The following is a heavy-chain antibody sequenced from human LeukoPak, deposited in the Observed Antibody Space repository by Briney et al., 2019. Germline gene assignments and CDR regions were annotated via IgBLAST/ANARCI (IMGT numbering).Heavy chain of an antibody. D-gene: IGHD4-17*01. CDR2: ISYDGSNK. Sequence: GGSLRLSCAASGFTFSSYGMHWVRQAPGKGLEWVAVISYDGSNKYCADSVKGRFTISRDNSKNTLYLQMNSLRAEDTAVYYCAKEGSRTTVTTAHKSEYYYYYYGMDVWGQGTTVTVSS. CDR3: AKEGSRTTVTTAHKSEYYYYYYGMDV. CDR1: GFTFSSYG. J-gene: IGHJ6*02. V-gene: IGHV3-30*18.